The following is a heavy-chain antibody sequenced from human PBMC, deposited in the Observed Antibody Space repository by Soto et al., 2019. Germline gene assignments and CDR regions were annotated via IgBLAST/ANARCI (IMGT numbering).Heavy chain of an antibody. D-gene: IGHD6-19*01. CDR1: GGTFSSYA. CDR2: IIPIFGTA. Sequence: ASVKVSCKASGGTFSSYAISWVRQAPGQGLEWMGGIIPIFGTANYAQKFQGRVTITADESTSTAYMELSSLRSEDTAVYYCAKDAVAGNGDLDWFDPSGQATLVTVSS. V-gene: IGHV1-69*13. CDR3: AKDAVAGNGDLDWFDP. J-gene: IGHJ5*02.